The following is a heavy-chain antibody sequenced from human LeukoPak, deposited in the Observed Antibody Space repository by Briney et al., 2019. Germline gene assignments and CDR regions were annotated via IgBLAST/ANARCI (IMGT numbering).Heavy chain of an antibody. CDR1: GFTVSSNY. J-gene: IGHJ6*02. V-gene: IGHV3-23*01. CDR3: AKEGEPLYYYGMDV. Sequence: GGSLRLSCAASGFTVSSNYMSWVRQAPGKGLEWVSAISGSGGSTYYADSVKGRFTISRDNSKNTLYLQMNSLRAEDTAVYYCAKEGEPLYYYGMDVWGQGTTVTVSS. D-gene: IGHD1-26*01. CDR2: ISGSGGST.